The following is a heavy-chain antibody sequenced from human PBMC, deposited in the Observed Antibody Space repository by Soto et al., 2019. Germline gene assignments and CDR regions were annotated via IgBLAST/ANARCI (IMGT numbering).Heavy chain of an antibody. CDR3: ARDMSSLNYDFWSGYSYYFDY. CDR1: DGSISSYY. D-gene: IGHD3-3*01. V-gene: IGHV4-4*07. CDR2: IYTSGST. J-gene: IGHJ4*02. Sequence: PSETLSLTCTVSDGSISSYYWSWIRQPAGKGLEWIGRIYTSGSTNYNPSLKSRVTMSVDTSKNQFSLKLSSVTAADTAVYYCARDMSSLNYDFWSGYSYYFDYWGQGTLVTVSS.